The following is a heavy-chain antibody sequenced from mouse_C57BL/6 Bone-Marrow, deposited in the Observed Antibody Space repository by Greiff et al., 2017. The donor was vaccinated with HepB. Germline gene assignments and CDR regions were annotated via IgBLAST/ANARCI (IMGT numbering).Heavy chain of an antibody. Sequence: EVKVVESGGGLVQPGGSLKLSCAASGFTFSDYYMYWVRQTPEKRLEWVAYISNGGGSTYYPDTVKGRFTISRDNAKNTLYLQMSRLKSEDTAMYYCARHPPWFAYWGRGTLVTVSA. CDR2: ISNGGGST. J-gene: IGHJ3*01. CDR1: GFTFSDYY. CDR3: ARHPPWFAY. V-gene: IGHV5-12*01.